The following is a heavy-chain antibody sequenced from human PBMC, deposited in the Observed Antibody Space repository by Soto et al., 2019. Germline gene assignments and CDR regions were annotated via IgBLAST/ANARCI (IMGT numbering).Heavy chain of an antibody. J-gene: IGHJ6*02. D-gene: IGHD4-17*01. CDR2: ISSSSSYI. V-gene: IGHV3-21*01. Sequence: GGSLRLSCAASGFTFSSYSMNWVRQAPGKGLEWVSSISSSSSYIYYADSVKGRFTISRDNAKNSLYLQMNSLRAEDTAVYYCARDGPYYGEEACGMDVWGQGTTVTVSS. CDR3: ARDGPYYGEEACGMDV. CDR1: GFTFSSYS.